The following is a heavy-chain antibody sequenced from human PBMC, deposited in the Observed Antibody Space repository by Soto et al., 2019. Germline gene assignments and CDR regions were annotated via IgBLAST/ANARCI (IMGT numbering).Heavy chain of an antibody. V-gene: IGHV3-66*01. CDR3: AREPRDCRGGSCSITGDAYDI. D-gene: IGHD2-15*01. CDR2: ISNRGDT. CDR1: GFIVSNTY. J-gene: IGHJ3*02. Sequence: EVQLVESGGGLVQPGGSLRLSCTASGFIVSNTYVNWVRQAPGKGLEWVSAISNRGDTHYADSVRGRFSLSRDISDNTLHLQMNNLRVEDTAVYYCAREPRDCRGGSCSITGDAYDIWGQGTMVTVSS.